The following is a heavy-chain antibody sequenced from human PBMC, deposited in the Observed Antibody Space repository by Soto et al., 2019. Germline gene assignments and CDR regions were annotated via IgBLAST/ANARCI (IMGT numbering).Heavy chain of an antibody. CDR1: GVSISSFY. D-gene: IGHD5-12*01. CDR2: FYTSGST. CDR3: ARGGGGKWLRFYWFDP. J-gene: IGHJ5*02. Sequence: SETLSLTCTVSGVSISSFYWSWIRQPAGEGLEWIGQFYTSGSTNYNPSLKSRVTMSVDTSKNQFSLRLSSVTAADTAVYYCARGGGGKWLRFYWFDPW. V-gene: IGHV4-4*07.